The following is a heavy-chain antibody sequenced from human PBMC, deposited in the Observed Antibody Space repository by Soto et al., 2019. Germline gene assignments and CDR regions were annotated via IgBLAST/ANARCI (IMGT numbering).Heavy chain of an antibody. V-gene: IGHV4-30-4*01. J-gene: IGHJ6*02. D-gene: IGHD4-17*01. Sequence: QVQLQESGPGLVKPSQTLSLTCTVSGGSISSGDYYWSWIRQPPGKGLEWIGYIYYSGSTYYNPSRKRRVTISVDTSRNQFSLKLTSVTAADTAVYYCARDRDYGDYSGYYYYGMDVWGQGTTVTVSS. CDR3: ARDRDYGDYSGYYYYGMDV. CDR1: GGSISSGDYY. CDR2: IYYSGST.